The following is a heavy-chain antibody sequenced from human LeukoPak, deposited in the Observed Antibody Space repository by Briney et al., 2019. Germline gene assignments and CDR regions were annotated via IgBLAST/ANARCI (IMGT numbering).Heavy chain of an antibody. CDR3: ARVRGYYDSSGPRDY. D-gene: IGHD3-22*01. V-gene: IGHV1-18*01. Sequence: ASVKVSFKASGYTFTSYGISWVRQAPGQGLEWMGWISAYNGNTNYAQKLQGRVTMTTDIFTSTAYMELRSLRSDDTAVYYCARVRGYYDSSGPRDYWGQGTLVTVSS. J-gene: IGHJ4*02. CDR2: ISAYNGNT. CDR1: GYTFTSYG.